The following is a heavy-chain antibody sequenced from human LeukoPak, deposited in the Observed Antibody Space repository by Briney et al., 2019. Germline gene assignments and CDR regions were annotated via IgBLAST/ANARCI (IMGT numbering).Heavy chain of an antibody. CDR2: ISSSGSTI. CDR1: GFTFSSYE. D-gene: IGHD3-9*01. Sequence: GGSLRLSCAASGFTFSSYEMSWFRQAPGKGLEWVSHISSSGSTIYYADSVKGRFTISRDNAKNSLYLQMNSLRAEGTAVYYCARGGTLRYFDWLLGEFDYWGQGTLVTVSS. CDR3: ARGGTLRYFDWLLGEFDY. V-gene: IGHV3-48*03. J-gene: IGHJ4*02.